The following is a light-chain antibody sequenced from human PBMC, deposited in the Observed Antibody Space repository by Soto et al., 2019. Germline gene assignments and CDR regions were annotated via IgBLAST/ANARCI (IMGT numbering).Light chain of an antibody. J-gene: IGKJ1*01. CDR3: QQYYKWPWT. V-gene: IGKV3-15*01. Sequence: IMMQQYTDTLSLSPGERATLSCRASQSVSSNLAWYQQKPGQAPRLLVYGASTRATGIPGRFSGSGSGTESTLTISSLQSEDFAVYCCQQYYKWPWTFGQGTKVDIK. CDR1: QSVSSN. CDR2: GAS.